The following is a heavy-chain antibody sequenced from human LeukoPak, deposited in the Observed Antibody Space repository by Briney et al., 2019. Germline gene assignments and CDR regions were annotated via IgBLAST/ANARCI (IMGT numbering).Heavy chain of an antibody. J-gene: IGHJ4*02. CDR2: IYTTGST. D-gene: IGHD3/OR15-3a*01. CDR3: ARGRRTFEY. Sequence: SETLSLTCAVSDGSISSYYWSWIRQPAGKGLEWIGRIYTTGSTNDNPSLKSRVTMSIDTSKNHFSLKLSSVTAADTAVYYCARGRRTFEYWGQGTLVTVSS. CDR1: DGSISSYY. V-gene: IGHV4-4*07.